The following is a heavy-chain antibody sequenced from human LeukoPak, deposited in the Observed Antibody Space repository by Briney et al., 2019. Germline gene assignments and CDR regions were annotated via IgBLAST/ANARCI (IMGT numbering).Heavy chain of an antibody. CDR3: TRTAMVTGFDS. D-gene: IGHD5-18*01. Sequence: QTGGSLKLSCAASGFTFSGSAMHWVRQASGKGLECVGRIRSKLNSYATAYAASVKGRFTISRDDSKNTAYLQMNSLKTEDTAVYYCTRTAMVTGFDSWGQGTLVTVSS. J-gene: IGHJ4*02. CDR2: IRSKLNSYAT. V-gene: IGHV3-73*01. CDR1: GFTFSGSA.